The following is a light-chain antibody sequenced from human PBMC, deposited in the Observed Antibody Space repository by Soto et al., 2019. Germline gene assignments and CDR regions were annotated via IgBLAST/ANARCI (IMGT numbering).Light chain of an antibody. Sequence: QSALTKPASVSGSPGQSITISCAGTSSDVGGYNYVSWYQQHPDKAPKLMIYEVINRPSGVSNRFSGSKSGNTASLTISGLQAEDEADYYCTSYTNSGTWVFGGGTKLTVL. V-gene: IGLV2-14*01. CDR2: EVI. CDR1: SSDVGGYNY. J-gene: IGLJ3*02. CDR3: TSYTNSGTWV.